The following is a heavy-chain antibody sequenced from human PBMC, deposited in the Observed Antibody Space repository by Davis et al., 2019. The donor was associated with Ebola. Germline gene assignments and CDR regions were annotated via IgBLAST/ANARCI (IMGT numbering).Heavy chain of an antibody. CDR2: IRYDGSNK. CDR1: GFTFSSYG. V-gene: IGHV3-30*02. J-gene: IGHJ3*02. D-gene: IGHD6-13*01. Sequence: PGGSLRLSCAASGFTFSSYGMHWVRQAPCKGLEWVAFIRYDGSNKYCADSVKGRFTIYRDNSKNTLYLQMNSLRAEDTAVYYCARFRVGVKQLVRGHAFDIWGQGTMVTVSS. CDR3: ARFRVGVKQLVRGHAFDI.